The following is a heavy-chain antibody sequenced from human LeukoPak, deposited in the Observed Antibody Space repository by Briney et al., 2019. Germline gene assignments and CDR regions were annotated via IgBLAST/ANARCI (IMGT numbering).Heavy chain of an antibody. Sequence: GGSLRLSCAASGFTFSSYWMHWVRHAPGKGLVWVSRINSDGSSTTYADSVKGRFTISRDNAKNTLYLQMNSLRAGDTAVYYCARESPVVPAPLYYYYGMDVWGQGTTVTVSS. CDR2: INSDGSST. J-gene: IGHJ6*02. V-gene: IGHV3-74*01. CDR3: ARESPVVPAPLYYYYGMDV. CDR1: GFTFSSYW. D-gene: IGHD2-2*01.